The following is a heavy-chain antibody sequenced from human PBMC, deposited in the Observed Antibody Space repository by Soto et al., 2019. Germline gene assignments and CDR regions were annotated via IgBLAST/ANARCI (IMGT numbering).Heavy chain of an antibody. J-gene: IGHJ5*02. CDR2: IYYSGST. Sequence: QVQLQESGPGLVKPSETLSLTCTVSGGSVSSGSYYWSWIRQPPGKGLEWIGYIYYSGSTNYNPSLKSRVTISVDTSKNQFSLKLSSVTAAGTAVYYCAREKMATIFFQGKKLYNWFDPWGQGTLVTVSS. D-gene: IGHD5-12*01. V-gene: IGHV4-61*01. CDR3: AREKMATIFFQGKKLYNWFDP. CDR1: GGSVSSGSYY.